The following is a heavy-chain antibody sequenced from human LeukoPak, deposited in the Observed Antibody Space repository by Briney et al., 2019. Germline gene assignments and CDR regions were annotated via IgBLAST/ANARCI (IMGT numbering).Heavy chain of an antibody. Sequence: GGSLRLSCAASGFTFSSYGMHWVRQAPGKGLEWVAFIRYDGSNKYYADSVKGRFTISRDNSKNTPYLQMDSLRAEDTAVYYCAKAYSSSWAEYFQHWGQGTLVTVSS. V-gene: IGHV3-30*02. CDR3: AKAYSSSWAEYFQH. D-gene: IGHD6-13*01. J-gene: IGHJ1*01. CDR1: GFTFSSYG. CDR2: IRYDGSNK.